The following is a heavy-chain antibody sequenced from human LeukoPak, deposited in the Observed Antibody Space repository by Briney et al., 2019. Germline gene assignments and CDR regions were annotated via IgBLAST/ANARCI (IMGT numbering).Heavy chain of an antibody. J-gene: IGHJ6*02. V-gene: IGHV3-30*18. D-gene: IGHD5-12*01. CDR3: AKDKSRSGYDLGSFDYYGMDV. CDR2: ISYDGSNK. Sequence: PGGSLRLSCAASGFTFNSYGMHWVRQAPGKGLEWVAVISYDGSNKYYADSVKGRFTISRDNSKNTLYLQMNSLRAEDTAVYYCAKDKSRSGYDLGSFDYYGMDVWGQGTTVTVSS. CDR1: GFTFNSYG.